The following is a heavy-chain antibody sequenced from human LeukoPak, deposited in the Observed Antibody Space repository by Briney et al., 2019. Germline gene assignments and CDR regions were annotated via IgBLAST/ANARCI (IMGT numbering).Heavy chain of an antibody. CDR3: ARDRAEMATYY. Sequence: GGSLRLSCAASGFTFNSYGLHWVRQAPGKGLEWVAVIWYDGSKTYYADSVKGRFTISKDNPKNTLYLQMNSLRAEDTAVYYCARDRAEMATYYWGPVTLVTVSS. J-gene: IGHJ4*01. V-gene: IGHV3-33*01. CDR2: IWYDGSKT. CDR1: GFTFNSYG. D-gene: IGHD5-24*01.